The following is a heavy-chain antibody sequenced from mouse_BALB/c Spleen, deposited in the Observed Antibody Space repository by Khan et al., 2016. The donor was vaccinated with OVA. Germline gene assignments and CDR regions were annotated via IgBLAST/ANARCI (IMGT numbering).Heavy chain of an antibody. V-gene: IGHV3-2*02. D-gene: IGHD1-2*01. CDR1: GYSITSYYV. Sequence: EVQLQESGPGLVKPSQSLSLSCTVSGYSITSYYVWYLIQQSPENQLGWIGNISYSGSTNYNQNLKSRISITRDTSKNQFFLQLNSVTTEDTATYYCAGTARIKYWGQGTTLTVSS. CDR2: ISYSGST. CDR3: AGTARIKY. J-gene: IGHJ2*01.